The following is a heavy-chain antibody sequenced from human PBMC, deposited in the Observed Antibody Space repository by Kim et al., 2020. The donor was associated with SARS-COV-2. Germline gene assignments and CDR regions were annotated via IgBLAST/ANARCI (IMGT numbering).Heavy chain of an antibody. Sequence: GGSLRLSCVVSGFTVSNTYMSWVRQAPGKGLEWVSIIYGGGSTYYADSVKGRFTISRDDSKNTGYLQMNSLRAEDTAVYFCAREPSTYFDYWGQGTLVTVSS. J-gene: IGHJ4*02. CDR3: AREPSTYFDY. CDR1: GFTVSNTY. V-gene: IGHV3-66*01. CDR2: IYGGGST.